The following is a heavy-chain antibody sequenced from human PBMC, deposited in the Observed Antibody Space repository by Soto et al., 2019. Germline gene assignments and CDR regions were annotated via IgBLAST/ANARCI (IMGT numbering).Heavy chain of an antibody. CDR2: MNPNSGNT. D-gene: IGHD2-21*02. CDR1: GYTFTSYD. V-gene: IGHV1-8*01. Sequence: ASVKVSCKASGYTFTSYDINWVRQATGQGLEWMGWMNPNSGNTGYAQKFQGRVTMTRNTSISTAYMELSSLRSEDTAVYYCARCLRGGDCYSHWGQGTLVTVSS. J-gene: IGHJ4*02. CDR3: ARCLRGGDCYSH.